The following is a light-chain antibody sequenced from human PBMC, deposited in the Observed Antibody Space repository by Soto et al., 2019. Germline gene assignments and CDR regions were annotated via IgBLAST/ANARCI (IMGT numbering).Light chain of an antibody. Sequence: EIVMTQSPATLSVSPGERATLSCRASQSVSSNLAWYQQKPGQAPRLLIYGASTRATGIPARFSGSGSGTEFTLTISSLQSEDFAVYFCQLYNNWPPTFGQGTKVDI. CDR3: QLYNNWPPT. CDR2: GAS. V-gene: IGKV3-15*01. CDR1: QSVSSN. J-gene: IGKJ1*01.